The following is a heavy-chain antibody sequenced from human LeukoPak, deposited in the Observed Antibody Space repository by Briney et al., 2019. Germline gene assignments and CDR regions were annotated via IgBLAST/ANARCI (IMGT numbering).Heavy chain of an antibody. J-gene: IGHJ6*03. CDR2: ISVDGSAT. CDR1: GFTFTNYA. V-gene: IGHV3-30*04. CDR3: ARLAAGPPASYYYYYMDV. Sequence: GGSLRLSCAASGFTFTNYAMNWIRQSPVKGLQWLAAISVDGSATNYADSVKGRFTISRDNSKNTLYLQMNSLRAEDTAVYYCARLAAGPPASYYYYYMDVWGKGTTVTISS. D-gene: IGHD6-13*01.